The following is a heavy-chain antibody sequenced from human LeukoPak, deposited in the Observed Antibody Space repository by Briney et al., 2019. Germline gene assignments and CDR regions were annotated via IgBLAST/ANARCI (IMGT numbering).Heavy chain of an antibody. CDR3: ARGSNSGIAVAGTFDY. Sequence: GASVKVSCKASGGTFSSYAISWVRQAPGQGLEWMGGIIPIFGTANYAQKFQGRVTITADKSTSTAYMELSSLRSEDTAVYYCARGSNSGIAVAGTFDYWGQGTLVTVSS. CDR2: IIPIFGTA. V-gene: IGHV1-69*06. J-gene: IGHJ4*02. CDR1: GGTFSSYA. D-gene: IGHD6-19*01.